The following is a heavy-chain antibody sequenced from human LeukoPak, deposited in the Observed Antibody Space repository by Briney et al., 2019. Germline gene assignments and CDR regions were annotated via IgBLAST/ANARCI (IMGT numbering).Heavy chain of an antibody. CDR1: GFTFSGSA. V-gene: IGHV3-73*01. D-gene: IGHD3-16*01. J-gene: IGHJ4*02. CDR3: ASGRQLGY. CDR2: IRSKANSYAT. Sequence: GGSLRLSCAASGFTFSGSAMHWVRQASGKGLEWVGRIRSKANSYATAYAASVKGRFTISRDNAKNSLYLQMNSLRAEDTALYYCASGRQLGYWGQGTLVTVSS.